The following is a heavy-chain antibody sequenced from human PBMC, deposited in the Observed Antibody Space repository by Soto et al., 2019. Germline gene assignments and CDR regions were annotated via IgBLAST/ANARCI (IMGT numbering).Heavy chain of an antibody. D-gene: IGHD3-10*01. V-gene: IGHV4-59*01. CDR2: IYYSGST. CDR1: GGSISSYY. J-gene: IGHJ6*02. CDR3: ARDLEKRGGDGMDG. Sequence: PSETLSLTCTVSGGSISSYYWSWIRKPPGKGLEWIGYIYYSGSTNYNPSLKGRVTISVDTSKNQFSLKLSSVAAAVTAMYYCARDLEKRGGDGMDGWGQGAEFTVSS.